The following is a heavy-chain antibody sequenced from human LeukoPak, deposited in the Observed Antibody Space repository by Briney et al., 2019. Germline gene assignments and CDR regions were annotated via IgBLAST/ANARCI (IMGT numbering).Heavy chain of an antibody. V-gene: IGHV1-69*04. Sequence: GASVKVSCKASGGTFSSYAISWVRQAPGQGLEWMGRIIPILGIANYAQKFQGRVTITADKSTSTAYMELSSLRSEDTAVYYCARDSTPMIWWDLQSLIFDPWGQGTLVTVSS. CDR1: GGTFSSYA. CDR2: IIPILGIA. CDR3: ARDSTPMIWWDLQSLIFDP. D-gene: IGHD1-26*01. J-gene: IGHJ5*02.